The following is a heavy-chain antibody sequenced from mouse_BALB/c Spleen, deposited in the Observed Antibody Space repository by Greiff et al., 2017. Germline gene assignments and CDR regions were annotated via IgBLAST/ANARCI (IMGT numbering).Heavy chain of an antibody. CDR2: ISYDGSN. J-gene: IGHJ3*01. V-gene: IGHV3-6*02. CDR3: ARETGFAY. Sequence: EVKVEESGPGLVKPSQSLSLTCSVTGYSITSGYYWNWIRQFPGNKLEWMGYISYDGSNNYNPSLKNRISITRDTSKNQFFLKLNSVTTEDTATYYCARETGFAYWGQGTLVTVSA. CDR1: GYSITSGYY.